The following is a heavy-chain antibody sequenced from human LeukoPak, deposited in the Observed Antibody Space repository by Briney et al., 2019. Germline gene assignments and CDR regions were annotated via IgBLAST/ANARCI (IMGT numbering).Heavy chain of an antibody. CDR1: GFTFSSYN. CDR3: ARKKGPGVTGGAFDI. J-gene: IGHJ3*02. CDR2: IKQDGSEK. V-gene: IGHV3-7*01. D-gene: IGHD3-10*01. Sequence: GGSLRLSCAASGFTFSSYNMNWVRQAPGKGLEWVANIKQDGSEKYYVDPVKGRFTISRDNAKNSLYLQMNSLRAEDTAVYYCARKKGPGVTGGAFDIWGQGTMVTVSS.